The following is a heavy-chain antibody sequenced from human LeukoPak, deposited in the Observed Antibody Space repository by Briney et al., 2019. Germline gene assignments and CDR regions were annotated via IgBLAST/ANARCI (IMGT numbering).Heavy chain of an antibody. CDR3: ARDLYYYDSSGDY. CDR2: IIPIFGTA. J-gene: IGHJ4*02. D-gene: IGHD3-22*01. V-gene: IGHV1-69*13. Sequence: SVKVSCTASGGTFSSYAISWVRQAPGQGLEWMGGIIPIFGTANYAQKFQGRVTITADESTSTAYMELSSLRSEDTAVYYCARDLYYYDSSGDYWGQGTLVTVSS. CDR1: GGTFSSYA.